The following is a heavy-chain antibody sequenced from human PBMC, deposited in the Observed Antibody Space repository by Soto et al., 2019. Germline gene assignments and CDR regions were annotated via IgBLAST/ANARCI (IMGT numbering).Heavy chain of an antibody. D-gene: IGHD2-15*01. V-gene: IGHV1-3*01. CDR1: GYTFTSYA. J-gene: IGHJ1*01. CDR2: INAGNGNT. Sequence: ASVKVSCKASGYTFTSYAMHWVRQAPGQRLEWMGWINAGNGNTKYSQKFQGRVTITRDTSASTAYMELSSLRSEDTAVYYCARDQGLGFFSGGSCYPNLLAPCGQGSLVPGSS. CDR3: ARDQGLGFFSGGSCYPNLLAP.